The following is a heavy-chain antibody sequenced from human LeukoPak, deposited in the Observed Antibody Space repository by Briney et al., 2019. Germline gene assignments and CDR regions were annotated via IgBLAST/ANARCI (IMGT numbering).Heavy chain of an antibody. Sequence: ASVKVSCKASGYTFTSYGISWVRQAPGQGLEWRGWSSDYNGNTNYAQKLQGRGTMTTDTSTSTAYMELRSLRSDDTAVYFCARDRITEYWYFDLWGRGTLVTVSS. CDR3: ARDRITEYWYFDL. V-gene: IGHV1-18*01. CDR2: SSDYNGNT. CDR1: GYTFTSYG. D-gene: IGHD1-14*01. J-gene: IGHJ2*01.